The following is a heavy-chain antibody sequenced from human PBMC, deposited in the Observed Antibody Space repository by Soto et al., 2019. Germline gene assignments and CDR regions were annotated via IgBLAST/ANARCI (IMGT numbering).Heavy chain of an antibody. CDR1: GFTFSSYA. D-gene: IGHD3-22*01. CDR3: AKDPVVSITMIVEMVGYYFDY. J-gene: IGHJ4*02. V-gene: IGHV3-23*01. CDR2: ISGSGGST. Sequence: EVQLLESGGGLVQPGGSLRLSCAASGFTFSSYAMSWVRQAPGKGLEWVSAISGSGGSTYYADSVKGRFTISRDNSKNTLYLQMNSLRAEDTAVYYCAKDPVVSITMIVEMVGYYFDYWGQGTLVTVSS.